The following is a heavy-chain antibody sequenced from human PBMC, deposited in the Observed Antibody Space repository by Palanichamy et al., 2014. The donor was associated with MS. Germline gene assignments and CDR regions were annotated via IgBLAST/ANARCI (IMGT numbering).Heavy chain of an antibody. D-gene: IGHD3-3*01. CDR1: GFTFSSYW. J-gene: IGHJ6*03. V-gene: IGHV3-7*01. Sequence: EVQLVEVWGGLVQPGGSLRLSCAASGFTFSSYWMSWVRQAPGKGLEWVANIKQDGSEKYYVDSVKGRFTISRDNAKNSLYLQMNSLRAEDTAVYYCARDNGHDFWSGYYKGSLAYYYMDVWGKGTTATVSS. CDR2: IKQDGSEK. CDR3: ARDNGHDFWSGYYKGSLAYYYMDV.